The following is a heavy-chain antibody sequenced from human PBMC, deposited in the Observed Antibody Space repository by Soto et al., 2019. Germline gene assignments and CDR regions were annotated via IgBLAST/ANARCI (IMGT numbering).Heavy chain of an antibody. CDR3: ARPIQYYFDSSAQSAWFDP. CDR1: GYTFTSYA. V-gene: IGHV1-3*01. CDR2: INAGNGNT. Sequence: ASVKVSCKASGYTFTSYAMHWVRQAPGQRLEWMGWINAGNGNTKYSQKFQGRVTITRDTSASTAYMELSSLRSEDTAVYYRARPIQYYFDSSAQSAWFDPWGQGTLVTVSS. J-gene: IGHJ5*02. D-gene: IGHD3-22*01.